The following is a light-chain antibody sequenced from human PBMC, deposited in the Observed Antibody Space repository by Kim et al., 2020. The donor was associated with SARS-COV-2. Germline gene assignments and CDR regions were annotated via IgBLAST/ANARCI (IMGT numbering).Light chain of an antibody. CDR1: QGVSSN. CDR3: QQYNNWPQT. CDR2: GAS. J-gene: IGKJ1*01. Sequence: LSPGERATLSCRASQGVSSNLAWYQQKPGQAPRLLIYGASTRATGIPAGFSGSGSETEFTLTINNLQSEDFAVYYCQQYNNWPQTFGQGTKVDIK. V-gene: IGKV3-15*01.